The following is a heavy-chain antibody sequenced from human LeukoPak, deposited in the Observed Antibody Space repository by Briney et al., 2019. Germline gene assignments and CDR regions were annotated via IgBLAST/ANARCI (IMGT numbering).Heavy chain of an antibody. Sequence: ASVKVSCTASGYTFTSYYMHWVRQAPGQGLEWMGIINPSGGSTSYAQKFQGRVTMTRDTSTSTVYMELSSLRSEDTAVYYCARSGDFGVVIIPSMDVWGQGTTVTVSS. V-gene: IGHV1-46*01. CDR2: INPSGGST. D-gene: IGHD3-3*01. CDR3: ARSGDFGVVIIPSMDV. CDR1: GYTFTSYY. J-gene: IGHJ6*02.